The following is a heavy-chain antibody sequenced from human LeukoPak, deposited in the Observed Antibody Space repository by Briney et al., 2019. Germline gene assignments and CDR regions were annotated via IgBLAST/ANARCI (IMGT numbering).Heavy chain of an antibody. V-gene: IGHV3-23*01. CDR1: GFTFSSYA. CDR2: ISGSGGST. CDR3: ARDSGSYLIYWFDP. J-gene: IGHJ5*02. Sequence: GGSLRLSCAGSGFTFSSYAMSWVRQAPGTGLEWVSAISGSGGSTYYADSVKGRFTISRDNSKNTLYLQMNSLRAEDTAVYYCARDSGSYLIYWFDPWGQGTLVTVSS. D-gene: IGHD1-26*01.